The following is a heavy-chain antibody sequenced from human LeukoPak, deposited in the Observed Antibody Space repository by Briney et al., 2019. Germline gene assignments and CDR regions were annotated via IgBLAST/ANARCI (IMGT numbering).Heavy chain of an antibody. CDR3: ARAPGIAAPSAFWDY. CDR1: GFTVSSNY. CDR2: FYSGGNT. D-gene: IGHD6-13*01. V-gene: IGHV3-53*01. Sequence: GGSLRLSCAASGFTVSSNYMSWVRQAPGKGLEWVSVFYSGGNTYYADSVKGRFTISRDNSKNTLYLQMNSLRGEDTAVYYCARAPGIAAPSAFWDYWGQGTLVTVSS. J-gene: IGHJ4*02.